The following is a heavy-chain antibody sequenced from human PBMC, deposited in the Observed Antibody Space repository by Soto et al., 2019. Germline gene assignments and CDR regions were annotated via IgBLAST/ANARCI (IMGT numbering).Heavy chain of an antibody. CDR1: GFAFNSYA. CDR2: ISGGGGAA. J-gene: IGHJ1*01. Sequence: EVQLLESGGGLVQPGGSLRLSCVASGFAFNSYALTWVRQAPGKGLEWGSSISGGGGAAFYADSVRDRFSISKDKSTNTLYLQMNSLRVEDTALYFCARGRIAPAYFQFWGPGTPVSVSS. CDR3: ARGRIAPAYFQF. D-gene: IGHD6-13*01. V-gene: IGHV3-23*01.